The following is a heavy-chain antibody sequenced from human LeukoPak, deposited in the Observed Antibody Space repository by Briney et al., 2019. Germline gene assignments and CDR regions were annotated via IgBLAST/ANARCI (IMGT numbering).Heavy chain of an antibody. J-gene: IGHJ4*02. D-gene: IGHD5-12*01. CDR3: AKRRGYSGYDYFDY. Sequence: GGSLRLSCAASGFTFSSYAMSWVRQAPGKGLEWVSTIGDSGGITYYADSVKGRFINSRDNSKNTLDLQMNSLRAEDTAVYYCAKRRGYSGYDYFDYWGQGTLVTVSS. CDR1: GFTFSSYA. CDR2: IGDSGGIT. V-gene: IGHV3-23*01.